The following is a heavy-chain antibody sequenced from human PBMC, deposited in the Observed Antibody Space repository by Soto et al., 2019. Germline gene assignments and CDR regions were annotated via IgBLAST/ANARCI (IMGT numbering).Heavy chain of an antibody. CDR1: GFTFSSYA. CDR3: ARDRESLFDY. CDR2: ISYDGSNK. V-gene: IGHV3-30-3*01. Sequence: QVQLVESGGGVVQPGRSLRLSCAASGFTFSSYAMHWVRQAPGKGLEWVAVISYDGSNKYYADSVKGRFTISRDNSKNTLYLQMNSLRAEDTAVYYCARDRESLFDYWGQGTLVTVSS. J-gene: IGHJ4*02.